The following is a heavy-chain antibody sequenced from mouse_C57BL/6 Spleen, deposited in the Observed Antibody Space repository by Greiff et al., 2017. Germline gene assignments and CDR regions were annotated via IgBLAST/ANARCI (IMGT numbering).Heavy chain of an antibody. V-gene: IGHV5-9-1*02. J-gene: IGHJ4*01. CDR1: GFTFSSYA. Sequence: DVMLVESGEGLVKPGGSLKLSCAASGFTFSSYAMSWVRQTPEKRLEWVAYISSGGDYIYYADTVKGRFTISRDNARNTLYLQMSSLKSEDTAMYYCTRDDGYYVNYAMDYWGQGTSVTVSS. CDR2: ISSGGDYI. CDR3: TRDDGYYVNYAMDY. D-gene: IGHD2-3*01.